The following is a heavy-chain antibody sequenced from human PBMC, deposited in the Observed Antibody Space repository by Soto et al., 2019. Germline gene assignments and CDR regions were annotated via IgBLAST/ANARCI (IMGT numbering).Heavy chain of an antibody. V-gene: IGHV3-23*01. CDR1: GFPFSSYV. D-gene: IGHD4-4*01. CDR3: AKDSNKYSSSLRGRYFDY. CDR2: ISGGGSNT. Sequence: EVQLLESGGGLVQRGGSLRLSCAASGFPFSSYVMSWVRQAPGKGLAWVSGISGGGSNTFYADSVKGRFTISRDNSKNPLLLQMNSLGAEDTAVYYCAKDSNKYSSSLRGRYFDYWGQGIGVTVSS. J-gene: IGHJ4*02.